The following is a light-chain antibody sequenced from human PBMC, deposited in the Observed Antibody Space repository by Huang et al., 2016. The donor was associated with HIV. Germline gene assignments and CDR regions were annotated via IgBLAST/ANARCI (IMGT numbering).Light chain of an antibody. Sequence: EIVLTQSPATLSLSPGERATLSCRASQGVSNYLAWYQQKPGQAPRLLIYDASNTATGIPARFSGSGAGTDFTLTISSPEPEDFAVYYCQQRSNWPPAFGQGTRLEIK. J-gene: IGKJ5*01. CDR1: QGVSNY. CDR3: QQRSNWPPA. CDR2: DAS. V-gene: IGKV3-11*01.